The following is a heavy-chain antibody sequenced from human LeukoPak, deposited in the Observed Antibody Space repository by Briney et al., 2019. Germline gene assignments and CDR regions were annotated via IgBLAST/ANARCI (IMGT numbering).Heavy chain of an antibody. D-gene: IGHD3-10*02. V-gene: IGHV3-30*18. J-gene: IGHJ6*04. CDR3: AKDYAYYYVDYYYGMDV. Sequence: PGRSLRLPCAASGFTFSSYGMQWVRQAPGKGLEWVAVISYDGSNKYYADSVKGRFTISRDNSKNTLYLQMNSLRAEDTAVYYCAKDYAYYYVDYYYGMDVWGKWTTVTVSS. CDR1: GFTFSSYG. CDR2: ISYDGSNK.